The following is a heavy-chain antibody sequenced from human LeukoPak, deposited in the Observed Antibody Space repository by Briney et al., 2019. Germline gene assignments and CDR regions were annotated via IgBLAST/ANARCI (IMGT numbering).Heavy chain of an antibody. CDR3: ARDGGGYDY. CDR1: GGSISSGGYH. D-gene: IGHD3-22*01. Sequence: SETLSLTCTVSGGSISSGGYHWSWIRQHPGKGLEWIGYIYYSGSTYYNPSLKSRVTISVDTSKNQFSLKLSSVTAADTAVYYCARDGGGYDYWGQGTLVTVSS. CDR2: IYYSGST. V-gene: IGHV4-31*03. J-gene: IGHJ4*02.